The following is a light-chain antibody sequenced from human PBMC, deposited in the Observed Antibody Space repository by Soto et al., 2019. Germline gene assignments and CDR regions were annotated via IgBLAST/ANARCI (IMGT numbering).Light chain of an antibody. CDR3: QQYERSPTT. CDR2: AAS. Sequence: EVVLTQSPGTVSLSPGERATLSCRASQSVTSNYLAWYQQKPGQAPRLLIYAASSRATGIPDRFSGSGSGTDFTLSISRLEPEDFAVYYCQQYERSPTTFGGGTKVEIK. V-gene: IGKV3-20*01. J-gene: IGKJ4*01. CDR1: QSVTSNY.